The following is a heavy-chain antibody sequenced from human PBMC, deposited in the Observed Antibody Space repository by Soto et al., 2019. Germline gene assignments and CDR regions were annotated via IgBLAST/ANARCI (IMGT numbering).Heavy chain of an antibody. D-gene: IGHD3-10*01. J-gene: IGHJ6*02. V-gene: IGHV1-69*01. CDR2: VSPPFRTS. Sequence: QVQLVQSGAEVKKPGSSVKVSCKTSGVSFNNNGIAWVRQAPGHGLEWMGGVSPPFRTSNYARKFQGRISITADASTGTVNMELSSLTSEDTAQYYCARVLYYGSGSYSPSGMDVWGQGTTVTVSS. CDR1: GVSFNNNG. CDR3: ARVLYYGSGSYSPSGMDV.